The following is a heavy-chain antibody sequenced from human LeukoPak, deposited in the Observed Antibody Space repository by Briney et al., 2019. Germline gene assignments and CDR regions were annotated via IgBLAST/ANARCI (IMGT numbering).Heavy chain of an antibody. CDR3: ARKWFLDRYFDY. D-gene: IGHD3-22*01. CDR2: INPNSGGT. Sequence: VASVKVSCKASGYTFTGYYMHWVRQAPGQGLEWMGWINPNSGGTNYAQKFQGRVTMTRDTSISTAYMELSRLRSDDTAVYYCARKWFLDRYFDYWGQGTLVTVSS. J-gene: IGHJ4*02. CDR1: GYTFTGYY. V-gene: IGHV1-2*02.